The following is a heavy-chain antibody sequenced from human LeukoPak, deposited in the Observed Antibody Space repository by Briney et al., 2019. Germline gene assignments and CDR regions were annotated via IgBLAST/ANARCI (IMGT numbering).Heavy chain of an antibody. CDR2: LTHSGST. CDR1: GGSFSGYY. Sequence: SVTLSLTFVAYGGSFSGYYWSWIRHFLRSSMDSFGELTHSGSTNYNPSLKSRVTISVDTSKNQFSLKLSSVTAADTAVYYCARGGPSLQLLTTRGWWFDPWGQGTLVTVCS. J-gene: IGHJ5*02. D-gene: IGHD2-2*01. V-gene: IGHV4-34*01. CDR3: ARGGPSLQLLTTRGWWFDP.